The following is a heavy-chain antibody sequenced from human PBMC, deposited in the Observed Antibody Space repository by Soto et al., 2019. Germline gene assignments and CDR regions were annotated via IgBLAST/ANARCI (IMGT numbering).Heavy chain of an antibody. CDR1: GFTFSSYS. J-gene: IGHJ4*02. D-gene: IGHD6-19*01. V-gene: IGHV3-23*01. CDR2: ISSSSSST. CDR3: AKDEQWLVHYYFDY. Sequence: PGGSLRLSCAASGFTFSSYSMNWVRQAPGKGLEWVSAISSSSSSTYYADSVKGRFTISRDNSKNTLYLQMNSLRAEDTAVYYCAKDEQWLVHYYFDYWGQGTLVTVSS.